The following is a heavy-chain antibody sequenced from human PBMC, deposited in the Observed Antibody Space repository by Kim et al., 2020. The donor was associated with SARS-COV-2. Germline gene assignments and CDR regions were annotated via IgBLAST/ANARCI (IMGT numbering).Heavy chain of an antibody. V-gene: IGHV4-59*13. Sequence: WSWSRQPPGKGREWIGYIYYSGSTNYNPSLKSRVTISVDTSKNQFSLKLSSVTAAETAVYYCARGVDYWGQGTLVTVSS. CDR3: ARGVDY. CDR2: IYYSGST. J-gene: IGHJ4*02.